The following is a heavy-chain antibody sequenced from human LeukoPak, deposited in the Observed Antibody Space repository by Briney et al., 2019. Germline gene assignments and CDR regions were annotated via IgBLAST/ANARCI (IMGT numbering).Heavy chain of an antibody. V-gene: IGHV3-13*01. CDR2: IGTAGDT. D-gene: IGHD1-1*01. Sequence: GGSLRLSCAASGFTFSSYDMHWVRQATGKGLEWVSAIGTAGDTYYPGSVKGRFTISRENAKNSLYLQMNSLRAEDTAVYYCARTPIDRYGDGHAFDIWGQGTMVTVSS. CDR3: ARTPIDRYGDGHAFDI. J-gene: IGHJ3*02. CDR1: GFTFSSYD.